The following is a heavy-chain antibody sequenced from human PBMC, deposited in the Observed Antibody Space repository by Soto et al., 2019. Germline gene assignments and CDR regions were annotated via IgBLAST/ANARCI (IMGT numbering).Heavy chain of an antibody. D-gene: IGHD3-10*01. V-gene: IGHV3-7*03. CDR3: ARDSPGSYPNNYYYYGMDV. CDR2: IKQDGSEK. CDR1: GFTFSSYW. J-gene: IGHJ6*02. Sequence: GGSLRLSCAASGFTFSSYWMSWVRQAPGKGLEWVANIKQDGSEKYYVDSVKGRFTISRDNAKNSLYLQMNSLRAEDTAVYYCARDSPGSYPNNYYYYGMDVWGQGTTVTVSS.